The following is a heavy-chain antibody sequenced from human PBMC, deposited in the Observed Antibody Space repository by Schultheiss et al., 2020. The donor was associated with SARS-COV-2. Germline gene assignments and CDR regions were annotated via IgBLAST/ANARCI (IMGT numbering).Heavy chain of an antibody. D-gene: IGHD4-17*01. J-gene: IGHJ4*02. V-gene: IGHV4-34*01. Sequence: SETLSLTCAVYGGSFSGYYWSWIRQPPGKGLEWIGEINHSGSTNYNPSLKSRVSISVDKSKNQFSLKLSSVTAADTAVYYCARDRRRPPVTTFDYWGQGTLVTVSS. CDR3: ARDRRRPPVTTFDY. CDR1: GGSFSGYY. CDR2: INHSGST.